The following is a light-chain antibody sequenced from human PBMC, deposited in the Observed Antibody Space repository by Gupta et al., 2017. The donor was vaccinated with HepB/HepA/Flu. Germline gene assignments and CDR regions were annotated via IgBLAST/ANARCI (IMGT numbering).Light chain of an antibody. CDR3: QQYDNWPLT. V-gene: IGKV3-15*01. CDR2: GAS. CDR1: QHVGTN. J-gene: IGKJ4*01. Sequence: EVILTQSPIILSVSPGDRVTLSCRASQHVGTNLAWYQQKVGQAPRLLVYGASSRATSIPARFIGSGPETEFSLIINSLQSEDFALYFCQQYDNWPLTFGGGTRVE.